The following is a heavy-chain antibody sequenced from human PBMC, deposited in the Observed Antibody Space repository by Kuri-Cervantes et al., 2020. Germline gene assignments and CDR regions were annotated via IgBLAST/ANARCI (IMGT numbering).Heavy chain of an antibody. CDR1: GFTFSSYS. CDR3: ARGRTTVPYYYYGTDV. CDR2: ISSSSSYI. D-gene: IGHD4-17*01. V-gene: IGHV3-21*01. J-gene: IGHJ6*02. Sequence: GESLKISCAASGFTFSSYSMNWVRQAPGKGLEWVSSISSSSSYIYYADSVKGRFTISRDNAKNSLYLQMNSLRAEDTAVYYCARGRTTVPYYYYGTDVWGQGTTVTVSS.